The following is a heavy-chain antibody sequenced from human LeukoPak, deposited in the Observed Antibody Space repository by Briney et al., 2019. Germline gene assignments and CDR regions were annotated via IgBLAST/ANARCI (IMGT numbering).Heavy chain of an antibody. V-gene: IGHV1-69*05. CDR3: ARDNFAPSGVKYFQL. CDR1: RGTVSPFG. CDR2: IIPKFGSA. Sequence: SVKVSCEASRGTVSPFGIGWVRQAPGQGLEWMGGIIPKFGSANYAQKFQDRLTLTTDESMSTAYMELSNLRSEDTAVYFCARDNFAPSGVKYFQLWGPGTLVTVSS. D-gene: IGHD3-16*02. J-gene: IGHJ1*01.